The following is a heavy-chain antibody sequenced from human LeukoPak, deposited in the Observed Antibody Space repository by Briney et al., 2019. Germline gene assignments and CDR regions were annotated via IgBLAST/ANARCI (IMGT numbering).Heavy chain of an antibody. V-gene: IGHV3-30*03. D-gene: IGHD3-22*01. J-gene: IGHJ6*04. Sequence: GGSLRLSCAASGFTFSSYGMHWVRQAPGKGLEWVAVISYDGSNKYYADSVKGRFTISRDNSKNTLYLQMNSLRAEDTAVYYCAREGMIVVVTPALDVWGKGTTVTVSS. CDR3: AREGMIVVVTPALDV. CDR2: ISYDGSNK. CDR1: GFTFSSYG.